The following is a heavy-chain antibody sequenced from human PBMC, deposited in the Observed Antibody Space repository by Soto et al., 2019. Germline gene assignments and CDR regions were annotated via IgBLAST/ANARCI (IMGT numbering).Heavy chain of an antibody. D-gene: IGHD3-22*01. V-gene: IGHV1-46*03. J-gene: IGHJ3*02. Sequence: GASVKVSCKASGYTFTSYYMHWVRQAPGQGLEWMGIINPSGGSTSYAQKFQGRVTMTRDTSTSTVYMELSSLRSEDTAVYYCARGDSSGYYPIGAFDIWGQGTMVTVSS. CDR2: INPSGGST. CDR3: ARGDSSGYYPIGAFDI. CDR1: GYTFTSYY.